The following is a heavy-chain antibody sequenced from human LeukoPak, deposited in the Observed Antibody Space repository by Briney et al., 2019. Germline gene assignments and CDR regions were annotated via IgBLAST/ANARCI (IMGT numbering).Heavy chain of an antibody. CDR3: ARHRQSLKGWFDL. CDR2: IYPGDADT. J-gene: IGHJ2*01. Sequence: GESLKISCKGSGYSFTSYWIGWVRQMPGKGLEWMGIIYPGDADTRYSPSFQGQVTISADKSISTAYLQWSSLKASDTAMYYCARHRQSLKGWFDLWGRGTLVTVSS. V-gene: IGHV5-51*01. D-gene: IGHD6-6*01. CDR1: GYSFTSYW.